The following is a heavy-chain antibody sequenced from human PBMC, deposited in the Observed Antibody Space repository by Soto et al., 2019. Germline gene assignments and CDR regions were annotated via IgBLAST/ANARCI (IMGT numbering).Heavy chain of an antibody. D-gene: IGHD6-19*01. CDR1: GFTFSSYS. CDR2: ISSSSSSYI. Sequence: GGSLRLSCAASGFTFSSYSMNWVRQAPGKGLEWVSSISSSSSSYIYYADSVKGRFTISRDNAKNSLYLQMNSLRAEDTAVYYCARVFRGWDYYYYGMDVWGQGTTVTVSS. CDR3: ARVFRGWDYYYYGMDV. V-gene: IGHV3-21*01. J-gene: IGHJ6*02.